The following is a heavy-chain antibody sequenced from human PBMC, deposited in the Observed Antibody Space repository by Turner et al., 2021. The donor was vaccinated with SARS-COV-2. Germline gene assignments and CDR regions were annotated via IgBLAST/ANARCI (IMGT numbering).Heavy chain of an antibody. CDR3: ASGKYYDSSCYTLGHAGYYYGMDV. V-gene: IGHV1-69*01. J-gene: IGHJ6*02. D-gene: IGHD3-22*01. CDR2: IIPIFGTA. CDR1: GGTFRWYA. Sequence: QVQLVQSGAEVTKPGSSVKVSCKASGGTFRWYAISWVRQAPGLGLGWMGGIIPIFGTANSAKKFQGRVTITADESTSTAYMELGSLRSEDTAVYYCASGKYYDSSCYTLGHAGYYYGMDVWGQGTTVTVSS.